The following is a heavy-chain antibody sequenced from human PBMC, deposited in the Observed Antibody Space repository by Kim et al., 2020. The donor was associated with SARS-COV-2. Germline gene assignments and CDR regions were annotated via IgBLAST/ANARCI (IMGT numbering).Heavy chain of an antibody. CDR3: ASLQPAFDP. V-gene: IGHV3-48*01. CDR2: SSNL. Sequence: SSNLYYADPVKGRFPISRDNAKNPLYLQMNSLRAEDTAVYYWASLQPAFDPWGQGTLVTVSS. D-gene: IGHD4-4*01. J-gene: IGHJ5*02.